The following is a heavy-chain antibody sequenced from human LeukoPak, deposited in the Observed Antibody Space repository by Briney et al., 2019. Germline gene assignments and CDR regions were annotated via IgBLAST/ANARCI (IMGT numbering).Heavy chain of an antibody. CDR3: ARIDCSSTSCYLQPWFDP. Sequence: KPGESLKISCKGSGYSFTNYWIGWVRQMPGKGPEWMGIIYPGDSDTRYSPSFQGQVTISADKSISTAYLQWSSLKASDTAMYYCARIDCSSTSCYLQPWFDPWGQGTLVTVSS. V-gene: IGHV5-51*03. D-gene: IGHD2-2*01. J-gene: IGHJ5*02. CDR2: IYPGDSDT. CDR1: GYSFTNYW.